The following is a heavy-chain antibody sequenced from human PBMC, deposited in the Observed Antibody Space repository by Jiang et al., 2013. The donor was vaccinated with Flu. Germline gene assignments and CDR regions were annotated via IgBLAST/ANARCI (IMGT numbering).Heavy chain of an antibody. D-gene: IGHD2-21*01. CDR2: ISYDGKNK. CDR3: ARDRIATLDY. Sequence: VQLLESGGGVVQPGGSLRLSCAASGFNLGSFPIHWVRQAPGKGLEWVALISYDGKNKYYADSVKGRFIISRDNSQSLSYLQMDSLRAEDTAVYYCARDRIATLDYWGQGTLVTVSS. CDR1: GFNLGSFP. J-gene: IGHJ4*02. V-gene: IGHV3-30*01.